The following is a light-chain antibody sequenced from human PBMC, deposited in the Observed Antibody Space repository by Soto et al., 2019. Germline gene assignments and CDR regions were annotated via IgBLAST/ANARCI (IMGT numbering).Light chain of an antibody. CDR2: NVR. J-gene: IGLJ2*01. CDR3: SSYTSSSTVV. Sequence: QSALTQPASVSGSPGQSITISCTGTSSDVGGYDYVSWYQQHPGKAPKLMIYNVRNRPSGVSNRFSGSKAGNTASLTISGLQAEDEAAYYCSSYTSSSTVVFGGWTKLTVL. CDR1: SSDVGGYDY. V-gene: IGLV2-14*01.